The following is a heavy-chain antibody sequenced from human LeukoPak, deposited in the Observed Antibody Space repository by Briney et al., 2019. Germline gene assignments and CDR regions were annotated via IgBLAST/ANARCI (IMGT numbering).Heavy chain of an antibody. V-gene: IGHV1-69*01. Sequence: ASVKVSCKASRGTFSSYAISWVRQAPGQGLEWMGGIIPIFGTANYAQKFQGRVTITADESTSTAYMELSSLRSEDTAVYYCARHPIVPKRYYYDSSGYYYYYYYMDVWGKGTTVTVSS. D-gene: IGHD3-22*01. CDR3: ARHPIVPKRYYYDSSGYYYYYYYMDV. CDR2: IIPIFGTA. CDR1: RGTFSSYA. J-gene: IGHJ6*03.